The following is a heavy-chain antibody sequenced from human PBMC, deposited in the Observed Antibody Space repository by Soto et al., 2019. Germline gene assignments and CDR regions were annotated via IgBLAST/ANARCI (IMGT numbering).Heavy chain of an antibody. J-gene: IGHJ5*02. CDR2: ITTSSAYI. CDR3: VRSGTARLLRHSWFDT. CDR1: GFTFNTYD. D-gene: IGHD2-21*01. V-gene: IGHV3-21*01. Sequence: EVQLVESGGGLVKPGGSLGLPCAASGFTFNTYDMNWVRQAPGKGREWVSSITTSSAYIYYADSRKGRITISRDNAKNSLFLQMNSLRAEDTAVYYCVRSGTARLLRHSWFDTWGQGTLVTVSS.